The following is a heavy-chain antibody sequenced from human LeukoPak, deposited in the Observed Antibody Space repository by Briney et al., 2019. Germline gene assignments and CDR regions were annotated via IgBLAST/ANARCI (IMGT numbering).Heavy chain of an antibody. CDR1: GFTFSSYS. J-gene: IGHJ4*02. CDR3: ARAYYDSSGYHYFDY. D-gene: IGHD3-22*01. CDR2: ISSSSSYI. V-gene: IGHV3-21*01. Sequence: TGGSLRLSCAASGFTFSSYSMNWVRQAPGKGLEWVSSISSSSSYIYYADSVKGRFTISRDNAKNSLYLQMNGLRAEDTAVYYCARAYYDSSGYHYFDYWGQGTLVTVSS.